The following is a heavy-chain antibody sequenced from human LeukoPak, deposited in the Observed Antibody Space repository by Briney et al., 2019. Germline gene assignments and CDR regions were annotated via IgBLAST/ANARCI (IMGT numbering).Heavy chain of an antibody. CDR2: ISGSGGVT. D-gene: IGHD3-22*01. CDR3: AREFYYVSSGLTLDY. J-gene: IGHJ4*02. CDR1: EFTFSNSS. V-gene: IGHV3-23*01. Sequence: PGGSLRLSCAASEFTFSNSSMNWVRQAPGKGLEWVSAISGSGGVTYSADSVKGRFTISRDNSKNTLYLQMNSLRAEDTAVYYCAREFYYVSSGLTLDYWGQGTLVTVSS.